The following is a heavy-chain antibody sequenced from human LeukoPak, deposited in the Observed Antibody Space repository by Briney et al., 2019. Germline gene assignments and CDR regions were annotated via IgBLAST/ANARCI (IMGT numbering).Heavy chain of an antibody. D-gene: IGHD6-13*01. J-gene: IGHJ6*02. CDR3: AKDIAKNSPYGMDV. Sequence: GGSLRLSCAASGLTFSGYALSWVRQVPGKGLEWVSTISHSGVTTFYADAVGGRFTISRDNSKNTLYLKMNSLGADDTAVYYCAKDIAKNSPYGMDVWGQGTTVTVSS. CDR2: ISHSGVTT. CDR1: GLTFSGYA. V-gene: IGHV3-23*01.